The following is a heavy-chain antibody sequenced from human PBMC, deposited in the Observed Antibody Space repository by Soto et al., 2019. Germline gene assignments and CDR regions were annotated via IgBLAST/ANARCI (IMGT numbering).Heavy chain of an antibody. J-gene: IGHJ4*02. CDR2: ISFDGSSK. V-gene: IGHV3-30-3*01. Sequence: QVQLVESGGGVVQPGRSLRLSCAASGFTFSSYAMHWVRQAPGKGLEWVALISFDGSSKHYADSVKGRVTISRDNSKNTRYLQMNSLTPEDTAVYYCASGGIAAVGTFTARLDYWGQGTLVTVSP. D-gene: IGHD6-13*01. CDR1: GFTFSSYA. CDR3: ASGGIAAVGTFTARLDY.